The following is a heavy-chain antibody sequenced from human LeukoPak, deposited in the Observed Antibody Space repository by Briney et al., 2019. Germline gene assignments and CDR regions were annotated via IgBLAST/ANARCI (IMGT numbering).Heavy chain of an antibody. CDR2: ISSSGSTI. D-gene: IGHD7-27*01. Sequence: GGSLRLSCAASGFTFSSYEMNWVRQAPGKGLEWVSYISSSGSTIYYADSVKGRFTISRDNAKNSLYLQMNSLRAEDTAVYYCAKGDVSVTREFDYWGQGTLVTVSS. V-gene: IGHV3-48*03. J-gene: IGHJ4*02. CDR1: GFTFSSYE. CDR3: AKGDVSVTREFDY.